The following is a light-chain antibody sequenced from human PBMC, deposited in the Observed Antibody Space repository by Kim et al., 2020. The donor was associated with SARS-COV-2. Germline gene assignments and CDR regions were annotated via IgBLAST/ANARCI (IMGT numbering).Light chain of an antibody. CDR1: QSISSH. CDR3: QQSYITPFT. CDR2: AAS. J-gene: IGKJ3*01. Sequence: DIQMTQSPSSLSAVGDRVTITCRTTQSISSHLNWYQQKPGRAPKLLISAASTLQGGVPSRFSGSGSETDFTLTISSLQPEDFATYFCQQSYITPFTFGPGTKVDIK. V-gene: IGKV1-39*01.